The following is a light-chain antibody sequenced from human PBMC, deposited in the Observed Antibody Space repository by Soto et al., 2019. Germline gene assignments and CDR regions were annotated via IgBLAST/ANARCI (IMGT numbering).Light chain of an antibody. CDR2: EVT. CDR1: SSDVGRYNI. V-gene: IGLV2-8*01. CDR3: NSYVGSNNYV. J-gene: IGLJ1*01. Sequence: QSVLTQPASVSGSPGQSITISCTGTSSDVGRYNIVSWYQHHPGKAPKLIIYEVTKRPSGVPDRFSGSKSGNTASLTVSGLQADDEADYYCNSYVGSNNYVFGTGTKVTVL.